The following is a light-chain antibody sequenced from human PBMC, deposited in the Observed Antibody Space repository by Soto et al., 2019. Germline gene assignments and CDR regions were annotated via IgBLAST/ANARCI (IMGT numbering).Light chain of an antibody. CDR2: GES. CDR3: QQYGSSPLFT. J-gene: IGKJ3*01. CDR1: QSVSSSY. V-gene: IGKV3-20*01. Sequence: ETVLTQSPGTLSLSPGERATLSCRARQSVSSSYLAWYQQKPGQAPRLLIYGESSRATGIPDRFSGSGSGTDITLTISILEPEDFAVYYCQQYGSSPLFTFVPGTKVDIK.